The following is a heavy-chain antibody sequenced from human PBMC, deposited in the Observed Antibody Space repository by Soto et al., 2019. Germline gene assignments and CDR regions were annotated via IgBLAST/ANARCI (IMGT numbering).Heavy chain of an antibody. D-gene: IGHD3-10*01. V-gene: IGHV4-59*08. CDR1: GGAISSDY. CDR3: ARHDGSRSTDY. CDR2: IHSGIT. J-gene: IGHJ4*02. Sequence: QVQLQESGPGLVKPSGTLSLTCTVSGGAISSDYWNWIRQPPWKGLKLIDYIHSGITTYSASLRSRVTISVDTSKNQFSLKLSSVTAADTAVYFCARHDGSRSTDYWGQGTLVTVSS.